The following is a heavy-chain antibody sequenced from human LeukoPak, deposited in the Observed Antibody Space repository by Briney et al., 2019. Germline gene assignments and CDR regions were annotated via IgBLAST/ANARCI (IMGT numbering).Heavy chain of an antibody. V-gene: IGHV4-39*01. Sequence: SETLSLTCTVSGCSISRGTYYWRWIRQPPGKGLEWIGSIYYSGSAYYNPSLKSRVTISVDTSRNQFSLKLSSVTAADTAVYYFASSQHDYSSSVTWFDPWGQGTLVTVSS. D-gene: IGHD6-6*01. J-gene: IGHJ5*02. CDR2: IYYSGSA. CDR1: GCSISRGTYY. CDR3: ASSQHDYSSSVTWFDP.